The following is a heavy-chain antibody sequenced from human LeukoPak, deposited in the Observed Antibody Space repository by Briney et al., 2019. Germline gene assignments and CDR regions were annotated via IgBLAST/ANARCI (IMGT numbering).Heavy chain of an antibody. Sequence: SVKVSCKASGGTFSSYAISWVRQAPGQGLEWMGRIIPILGTANYAQKFQGRVTITTDESTSTAYMELSSLRSEDTAVYYCARGQSTVTMKSYYFDYWGQGTLVTVSS. CDR1: GGTFSSYA. CDR3: ARGQSTVTMKSYYFDY. V-gene: IGHV1-69*11. J-gene: IGHJ4*02. CDR2: IIPILGTA. D-gene: IGHD4-17*01.